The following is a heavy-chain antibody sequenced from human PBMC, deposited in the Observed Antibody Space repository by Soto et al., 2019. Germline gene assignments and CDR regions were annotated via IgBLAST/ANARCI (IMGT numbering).Heavy chain of an antibody. V-gene: IGHV3-48*01. CDR3: ARQGGGVFDY. J-gene: IGHJ4*02. CDR1: GFTFSDYT. D-gene: IGHD3-16*01. CDR2: ISSSSSAG. Sequence: EVQLVESGGGLVQPGGSLRLSCAASGFTFSDYTMNWVRQAPGKGPEWVSYISSSSSAGHYADSVKGRFTISRDNAKNSLYLQMNSLRAEDTAVYYCARQGGGVFDYWGQGTLVTVSS.